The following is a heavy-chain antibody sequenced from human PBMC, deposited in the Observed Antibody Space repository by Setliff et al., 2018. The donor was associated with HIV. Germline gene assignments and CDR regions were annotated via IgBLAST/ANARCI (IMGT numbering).Heavy chain of an antibody. CDR2: IYYSGST. J-gene: IGHJ6*03. Sequence: SETLSLTCTVSGGSISSSSHYWGWIRQPPGKGLEWIGYIYYSGSTKYNPSLESRVTISVDTSKNQFSLKLISVTAADTAVYYCARVPTNPDFYYYYMDVWGKGTTVTVSS. CDR3: ARVPTNPDFYYYYMDV. V-gene: IGHV4-61*05. CDR1: GGSISSSSHY.